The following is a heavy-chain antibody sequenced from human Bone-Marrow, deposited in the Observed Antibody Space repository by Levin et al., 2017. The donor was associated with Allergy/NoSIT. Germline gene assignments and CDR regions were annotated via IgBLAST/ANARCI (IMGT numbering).Heavy chain of an antibody. V-gene: IGHV4-59*01. CDR3: ARGAAVAGGMFDY. CDR2: IYYSGST. J-gene: IGHJ4*02. D-gene: IGHD6-19*01. CDR1: GGSISSYY. Sequence: SETLSLTCTVSGGSISSYYWSWIRQPPGKGLEWIGYIYYSGSTNYNPSLKSRVTISVDTSKNQISLKLSFVTAADTAVYYCARGAAVAGGMFDYWGQGTLVTVSS.